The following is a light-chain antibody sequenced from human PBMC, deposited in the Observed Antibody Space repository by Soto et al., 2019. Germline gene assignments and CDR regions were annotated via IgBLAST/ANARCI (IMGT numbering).Light chain of an antibody. CDR3: QQTYNTPWT. J-gene: IGKJ1*01. V-gene: IGKV1-39*01. CDR1: QSIYNY. CDR2: AAS. Sequence: DIQMTQSPSSLSASVGDRVTITCRASQSIYNYLSWYQQKPGTAPRLLIYAASTLESGVPSRFSGSGSGTDFTLIISSLQCEDFATYYCQQTYNTPWTFGQGTKVEIK.